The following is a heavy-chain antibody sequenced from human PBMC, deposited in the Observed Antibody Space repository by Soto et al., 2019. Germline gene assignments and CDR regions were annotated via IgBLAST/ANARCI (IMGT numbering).Heavy chain of an antibody. D-gene: IGHD3-16*01. V-gene: IGHV3-7*03. Sequence: GGSLRLSCAASGFTFDGYLMSWARQAPGKGLEWVANINLDGTEKNYVDSVKGRFTISRDNADNSLFLQMNSLGVEDTAVYYCVKGGYYFDFCGQGPRVTVSS. J-gene: IGHJ4*02. CDR1: GFTFDGYL. CDR3: VKGGYYFDF. CDR2: INLDGTEK.